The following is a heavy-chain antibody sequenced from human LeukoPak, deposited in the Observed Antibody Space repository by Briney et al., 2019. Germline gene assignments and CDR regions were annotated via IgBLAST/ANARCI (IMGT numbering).Heavy chain of an antibody. CDR1: GGSISTYY. V-gene: IGHV4-4*07. CDR3: ARHLSAAGTRYFDY. D-gene: IGHD6-13*01. CDR2: IYNSGST. Sequence: SETLSLTCTVSGGSISTYYWSWIRQPAGKGLEWIGRIYNSGSTNYNPSLKSRVTMSVDTSKNQFYLKLSSVTAADTAVYYCARHLSAAGTRYFDYWGQGTLVTVSS. J-gene: IGHJ4*02.